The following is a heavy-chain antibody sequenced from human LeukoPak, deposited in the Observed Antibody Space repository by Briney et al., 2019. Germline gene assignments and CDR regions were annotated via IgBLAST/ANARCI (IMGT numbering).Heavy chain of an antibody. Sequence: PSETLSLTCTVSGGSIRSYYWSWIRQPPGKGLEWIGEINHSGSTNYNPSLKSRVTISVDTSKNQFSLKLSSVTAADTAVYYCAGTSNCSSTSCYIDYWGQGTLVTVSS. D-gene: IGHD2-2*02. J-gene: IGHJ4*02. CDR2: INHSGST. V-gene: IGHV4-34*01. CDR3: AGTSNCSSTSCYIDY. CDR1: GGSIRSYY.